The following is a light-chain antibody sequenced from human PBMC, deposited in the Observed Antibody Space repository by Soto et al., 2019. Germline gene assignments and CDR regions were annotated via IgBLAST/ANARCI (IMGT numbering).Light chain of an antibody. CDR2: EGS. J-gene: IGLJ1*01. Sequence: QSALTQPASVSGSPGQSITISCTGTSSDVGSYNLVSWYQQHPGKAPKLMIYEGSKRRSGVSNRVSGSKSGNTASLTISGLQAEDEADYYCCSYAGSSTYVFGTGPKLTV. V-gene: IGLV2-23*01. CDR3: CSYAGSSTYV. CDR1: SSDVGSYNL.